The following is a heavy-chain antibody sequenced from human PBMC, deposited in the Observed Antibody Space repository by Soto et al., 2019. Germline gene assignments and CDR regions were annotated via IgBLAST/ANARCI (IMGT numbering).Heavy chain of an antibody. J-gene: IGHJ4*02. Sequence: VQLLESGPGLVKPSQTLSLTCNVSGASITNGDYYWSWIRQHPGKGLEWIVSIYYNGATTYNPAPKSPIIMSVDTSKNPFSLKLSSVTAADTALYFCSKLDPPYSLDNWGQGTLVSVSS. D-gene: IGHD2-21*01. V-gene: IGHV4-31*01. CDR1: GASITNGDYY. CDR3: SKLDPPYSLDN. CDR2: IYYNGAT.